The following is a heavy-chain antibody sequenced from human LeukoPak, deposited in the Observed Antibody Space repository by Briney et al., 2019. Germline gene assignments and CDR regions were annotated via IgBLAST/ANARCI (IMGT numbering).Heavy chain of an antibody. CDR1: GFTFSSYW. CDR2: IKQDGSEK. J-gene: IGHJ4*02. Sequence: GGSLRLSCAASGFTFSSYWMSWVRQAPGKGLEWVANIKQDGSEKYYVDSVKGRFTISRDNAKNLLYLQMNSLRAEDTAVYYCARSIVGAPGYFDYWGQGTLVTVSS. CDR3: ARSIVGAPGYFDY. D-gene: IGHD1-26*01. V-gene: IGHV3-7*01.